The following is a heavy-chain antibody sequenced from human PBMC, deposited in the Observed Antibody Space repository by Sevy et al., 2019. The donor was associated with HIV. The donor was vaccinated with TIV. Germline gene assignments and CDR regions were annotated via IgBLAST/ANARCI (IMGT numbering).Heavy chain of an antibody. D-gene: IGHD1-26*01. Sequence: GGFLRLSCIGSGFSFSYYGIHWVRQAPGKGLDWFALISHDGINEYYADSVKGRFTISRDNSKNTVYLEMNSLRNEDTAIYFCSTAYSGSYSHSYLYALDVWGQGTTVTVSS. CDR2: ISHDGINE. J-gene: IGHJ6*02. V-gene: IGHV3-30*03. CDR1: GFSFSYYG. CDR3: STAYSGSYSHSYLYALDV.